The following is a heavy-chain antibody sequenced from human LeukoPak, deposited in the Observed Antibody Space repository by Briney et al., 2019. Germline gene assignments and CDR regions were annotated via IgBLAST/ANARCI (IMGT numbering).Heavy chain of an antibody. D-gene: IGHD3-10*01. J-gene: IGHJ4*02. CDR1: GFTFSSYW. V-gene: IGHV3-7*01. CDR3: ARAELITMVRGAFDY. CDR2: INQDGSEK. Sequence: PGGSLRLSCSASGFTFSSYWMSWVRQAPGKGLEWVANINQDGSEKYYVDSVKGRFTISRDNAKNTLYLQMNSLRAEDTAVYYCARAELITMVRGAFDYWGQGTLVTVSS.